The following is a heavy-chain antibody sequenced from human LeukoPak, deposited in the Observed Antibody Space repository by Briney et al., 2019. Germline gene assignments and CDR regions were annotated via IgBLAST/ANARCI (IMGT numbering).Heavy chain of an antibody. CDR2: IYISGTT. D-gene: IGHD3-9*01. CDR3: AREGHDHDILTDNYHFDY. Sequence: SETLSLTCTVSGGSITSGNYYWSWIRRPAGKGLEWIGRIYISGTTNHNPSLKSRVTISLETSKNQFSLRLSSVTAADTAVYYCAREGHDHDILTDNYHFDYWGQGTLVTVSS. J-gene: IGHJ4*02. CDR1: GGSITSGNYY. V-gene: IGHV4-61*02.